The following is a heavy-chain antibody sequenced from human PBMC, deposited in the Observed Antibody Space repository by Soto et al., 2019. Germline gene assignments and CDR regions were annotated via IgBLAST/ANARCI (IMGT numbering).Heavy chain of an antibody. CDR3: ARDRSMYYGMDV. Sequence: QVQLVQSGGEVKKPGASVKVSCKATGYTFTSFGISWVRQAPGQGLEWMGWISAYNGNTNYAQKLQGRVTMTPATSTSTAYMELRSLTSDDTAVYYCARDRSMYYGMDVWGQGTTVTVSS. D-gene: IGHD2-8*01. CDR2: ISAYNGNT. J-gene: IGHJ6*02. V-gene: IGHV1-18*01. CDR1: GYTFTSFG.